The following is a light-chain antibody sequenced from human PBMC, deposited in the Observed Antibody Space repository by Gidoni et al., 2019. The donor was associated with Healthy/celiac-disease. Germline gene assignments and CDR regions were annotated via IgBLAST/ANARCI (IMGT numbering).Light chain of an antibody. CDR1: QSVSSSY. CDR3: QQYGSSPWT. J-gene: IGKJ1*01. CDR2: GAS. Sequence: EIVLTQSPGTLSLSPGARATLSCTASQSVSSSYLAGYQQKPGQAPRLLIYGASSRATGIPDRFSGSGSGTDFTLTISRLEPEDFAVYYCQQYGSSPWTFGQGTKVEIK. V-gene: IGKV3-20*01.